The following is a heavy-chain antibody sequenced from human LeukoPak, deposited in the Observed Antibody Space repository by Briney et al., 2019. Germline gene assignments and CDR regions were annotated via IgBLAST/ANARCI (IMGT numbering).Heavy chain of an antibody. CDR1: GFTFSSYW. D-gene: IGHD3-10*01. Sequence: GGSLRLSCAASGFTFSSYWMSWVRQAPGKGLEWAANIKQDGGEKYYVDSVKGRFTISRDNAKNSLYLQMNSLRAEDTAVYYCARGLEILWFGESALDAFDIWGQGTMVTVSS. CDR3: ARGLEILWFGESALDAFDI. J-gene: IGHJ3*02. V-gene: IGHV3-7*01. CDR2: IKQDGGEK.